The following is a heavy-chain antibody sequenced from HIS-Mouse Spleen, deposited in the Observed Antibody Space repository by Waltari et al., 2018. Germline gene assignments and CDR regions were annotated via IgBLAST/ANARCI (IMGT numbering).Heavy chain of an antibody. CDR2: IRGSGGST. CDR3: AREIPYSSSWYDWYFDL. J-gene: IGHJ2*01. Sequence: EVQLLESGGGLVQPGGSLRLSCAASGFTFTSYAMSWVRQAPGKALEWVSAIRGSGGSTYYADSVKGRFTISRDNSKNTLYLQMNSLRAEDTAVYYCAREIPYSSSWYDWYFDLWGRGTLVTVSS. V-gene: IGHV3-23*01. D-gene: IGHD6-13*01. CDR1: GFTFTSYA.